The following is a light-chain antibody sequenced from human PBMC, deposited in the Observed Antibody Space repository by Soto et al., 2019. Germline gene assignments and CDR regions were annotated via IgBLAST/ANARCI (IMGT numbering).Light chain of an antibody. V-gene: IGKV3-20*01. Sequence: EIVLTQSPGTLSLSPGERATLSCRASQSVSSNYLAWYQQKPGQAPRLLIYGASSRATGIPDRFSGSGSGTDFTLTISRLEPEDFALYYCQHYSNSRHFTFRPGTKVDIK. CDR1: QSVSSNY. CDR3: QHYSNSRHFT. J-gene: IGKJ3*01. CDR2: GAS.